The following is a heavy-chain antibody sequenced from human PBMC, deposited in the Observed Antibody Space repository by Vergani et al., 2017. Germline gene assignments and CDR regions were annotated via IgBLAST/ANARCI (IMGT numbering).Heavy chain of an antibody. CDR3: AGGDTRRYYYGSGSYYYYYGMDV. Sequence: QVQLVQSGAEVKKPGSSVKVSCKASGGTFSSYAISWVRQAPGQGLEWMGGIIPIFGTANYAQKFQGRVTITADESTSTAYMELSSLRSEDTAVYYCAGGDTRRYYYGSGSYYYYYGMDVWGQGTTVTVSS. CDR1: GGTFSSYA. CDR2: IIPIFGTA. J-gene: IGHJ6*02. V-gene: IGHV1-69*12. D-gene: IGHD3-10*01.